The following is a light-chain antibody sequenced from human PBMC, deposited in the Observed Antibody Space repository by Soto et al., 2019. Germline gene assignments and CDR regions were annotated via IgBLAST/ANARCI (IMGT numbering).Light chain of an antibody. Sequence: IQMTQSPSTLSSSGGDRVTITCRASQSIGVWLAWYQQKPGRAPKLLIYDASTLQRGVPSRFSGSGSGTEFTLNISSLQPEDFATYYCQQYDISSGTFGQGTKVDIK. CDR1: QSIGVW. CDR2: DAS. V-gene: IGKV1-5*01. J-gene: IGKJ1*01. CDR3: QQYDISSGT.